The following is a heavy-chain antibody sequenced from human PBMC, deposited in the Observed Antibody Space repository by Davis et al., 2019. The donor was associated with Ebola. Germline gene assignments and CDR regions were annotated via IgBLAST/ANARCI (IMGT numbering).Heavy chain of an antibody. V-gene: IGHV3-23*01. CDR2: ISGSGGST. D-gene: IGHD1-26*01. CDR1: GFTFSSYA. J-gene: IGHJ4*02. CDR3: AKDRGSGSYFGVGDY. Sequence: GGSLRLSCAASGFTFSSYAMSWVRQAPGKGLEWVSTISGSGGSTYYADSVKGRFTISRDNSKNTLYLQMNSLRAEDTAVYYCAKDRGSGSYFGVGDYWGQGTLVTASS.